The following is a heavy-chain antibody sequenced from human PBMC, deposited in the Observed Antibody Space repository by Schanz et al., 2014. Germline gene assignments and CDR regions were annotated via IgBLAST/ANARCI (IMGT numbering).Heavy chain of an antibody. J-gene: IGHJ4*02. CDR2: ISGSGSST. CDR1: GFTFSSYA. V-gene: IGHV3-23*01. D-gene: IGHD2-21*01. CDR3: AKQHGFIQQVSDY. Sequence: EVQLLESGGGLVQPGGSLRLSCAASGFTFSSYAMTWVRQAPGKGLDWVSAISGSGSSTYYADSVKGRFTISRDNSENTLYLQMNSLRAEDTAVYYCAKQHGFIQQVSDYWGQGTLVTVSS.